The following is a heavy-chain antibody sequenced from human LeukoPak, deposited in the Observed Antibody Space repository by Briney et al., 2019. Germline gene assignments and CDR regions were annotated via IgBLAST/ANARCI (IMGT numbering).Heavy chain of an antibody. CDR3: ATVQTGYFDY. J-gene: IGHJ4*02. Sequence: GGSLRLSCAASGFTFSSYAMSWVRQAPGKGLEWVSLISDGGGSTYYADSVRGRFIIYRGNVKSKLCLQMNRLTAGGTAVYHCATVQTGYFDYWGQGTLVTVSS. V-gene: IGHV3-23*01. CDR1: GFTFSSYA. CDR2: ISDGGGST. D-gene: IGHD1-1*01.